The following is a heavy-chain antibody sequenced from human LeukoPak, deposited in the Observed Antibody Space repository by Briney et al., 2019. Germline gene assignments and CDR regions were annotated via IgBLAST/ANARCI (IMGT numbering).Heavy chain of an antibody. V-gene: IGHV4-34*01. CDR2: INHSGST. D-gene: IGHD6-19*01. CDR1: GGSFSGYY. Sequence: SETLSLTCDVYGGSFSGYYWSWIRQPPGKGLEWIGEINHSGSTNYNPSLKSRVTISVDTSKNQFSLKLSSVTAADTAVYYCARVGRLQWLLRYSAFDIWGQGTMVTVSS. CDR3: ARVGRLQWLLRYSAFDI. J-gene: IGHJ3*02.